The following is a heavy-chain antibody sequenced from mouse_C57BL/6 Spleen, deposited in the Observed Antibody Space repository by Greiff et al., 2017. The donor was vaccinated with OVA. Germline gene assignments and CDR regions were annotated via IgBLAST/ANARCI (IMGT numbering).Heavy chain of an antibody. V-gene: IGHV1-69*01. CDR3: ARRDYGNYGAY. CDR2: IDPSDSYT. J-gene: IGHJ3*01. CDR1: GYTFTSYW. Sequence: VQLQQPGAELVMPGASVKLSCKASGYTFTSYWMHWVKQRPGQGLEWIGEIDPSDSYTNYNQKFKGKSTLTVDKSSSTAYMQLSSLTSEDSAVYYCARRDYGNYGAYWGQGTLVTVSA. D-gene: IGHD2-1*01.